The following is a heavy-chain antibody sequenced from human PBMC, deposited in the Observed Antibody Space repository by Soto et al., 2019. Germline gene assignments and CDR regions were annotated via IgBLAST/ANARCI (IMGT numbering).Heavy chain of an antibody. D-gene: IGHD3-9*01. CDR1: GFTFSSYA. V-gene: IGHV3-23*01. Sequence: GGSLRLSCAASGFTFSSYAMSWVRQAPGKGLEWVSAISGSGGSTYYADSVKGRFTISRDNSKNTLYLQMNSLRAEDTAVYYCAKGSPRVAPELRYFDWLSLYHNWGQGTLVTVSS. J-gene: IGHJ4*02. CDR2: ISGSGGST. CDR3: AKGSPRVAPELRYFDWLSLYHN.